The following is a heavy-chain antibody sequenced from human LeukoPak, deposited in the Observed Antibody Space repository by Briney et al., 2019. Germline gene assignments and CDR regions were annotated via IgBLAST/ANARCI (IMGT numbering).Heavy chain of an antibody. CDR2: ISYDGSNK. CDR3: ARGPLGVRGVIMY. Sequence: GGSLRLSCAASGFTFSSYGMHWVRQAPGKGLEWVAVISYDGSNKYYADSVKGRFTISRDNSKNTLYLQMNSLRSEDTAVYYCARGPLGVRGVIMYWGQGTLVTVSS. CDR1: GFTFSSYG. D-gene: IGHD3-10*01. J-gene: IGHJ4*02. V-gene: IGHV3-30*03.